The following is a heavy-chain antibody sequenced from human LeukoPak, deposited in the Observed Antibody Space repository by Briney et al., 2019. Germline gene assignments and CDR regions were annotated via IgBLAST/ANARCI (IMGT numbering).Heavy chain of an antibody. CDR3: ARVRGATGGNWFDP. CDR2: ISAYNGNT. J-gene: IGHJ5*02. CDR1: GYTSTSYG. D-gene: IGHD3-10*01. V-gene: IGHV1-18*01. Sequence: ASVKVSCKASGYTSTSYGISWVRQAPGQGLEWMGWISAYNGNTNYAQKLQGRVTMTTDTSTSTAYMELRSLRSDDTAVYYCARVRGATGGNWFDPWGQGTLVTVSS.